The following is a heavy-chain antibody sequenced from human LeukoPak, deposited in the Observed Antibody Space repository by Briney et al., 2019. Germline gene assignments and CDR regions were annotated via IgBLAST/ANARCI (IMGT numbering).Heavy chain of an antibody. CDR3: ARDQEWLRFDY. J-gene: IGHJ4*02. CDR2: IIPIFGTA. CDR1: GGTFSSYA. V-gene: IGHV1-69*05. D-gene: IGHD5-12*01. Sequence: GSSVKVSCKASGGTFSSYAISWVRQAPGQGLEWMGRIIPIFGTANYAQKFQGRVTITTDESTSTAYMELSSQRSEDTAVYYCARDQEWLRFDYWGQGTLVTVSS.